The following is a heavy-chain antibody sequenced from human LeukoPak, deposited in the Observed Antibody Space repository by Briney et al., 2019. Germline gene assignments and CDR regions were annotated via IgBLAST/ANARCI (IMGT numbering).Heavy chain of an antibody. Sequence: PGGSLRLSCTASGFIFSTYWMNWVRQAPGKGLEWVANIKQDGSEKYYVDSVKGRFTISRDNAKNSLYLQINSLRAEDTAVYYCAARSNNWYILDYWGQGTLVTVSS. CDR3: AARSNNWYILDY. CDR2: IKQDGSEK. CDR1: GFIFSTYW. V-gene: IGHV3-7*01. D-gene: IGHD6-13*01. J-gene: IGHJ4*02.